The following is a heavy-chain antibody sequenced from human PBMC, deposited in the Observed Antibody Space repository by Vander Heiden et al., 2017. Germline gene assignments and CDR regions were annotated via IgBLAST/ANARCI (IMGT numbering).Heavy chain of an antibody. Sequence: QVQLQESGPGLVKPSETLSLTCTVSGGSISSYYWSWIRQPPGKGLEWIGYIYYSGSTNYNPSLKRRVTISVDTSKNQFSLKMSSVTAADTAVYYCARAMLAPPDGSGTLFDYWGQGTMVTVYS. V-gene: IGHV4-59*01. CDR1: GGSISSYY. CDR2: IYYSGST. J-gene: IGHJ4*02. D-gene: IGHD3-10*01. CDR3: ARAMLAPPDGSGTLFDY.